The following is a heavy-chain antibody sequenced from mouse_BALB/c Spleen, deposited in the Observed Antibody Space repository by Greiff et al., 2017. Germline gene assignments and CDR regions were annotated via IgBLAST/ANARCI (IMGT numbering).Heavy chain of an antibody. D-gene: IGHD2-14*01. V-gene: IGHV2-5-1*01. Sequence: VKLVESGPSLVQPSQSLSITCTVSGFSLTSYGVHWVRQSPGKGLEWLGVICRGGSTDYNAAFMSRLSITKDNSKSQVFFKMNSLQADDTAIYYWAKTLYYRYDGCSYYYAMDYWGQGTSVTVSS. CDR3: AKTLYYRYDGCSYYYAMDY. CDR1: GFSLTSYG. J-gene: IGHJ4*01. CDR2: ICRGGST.